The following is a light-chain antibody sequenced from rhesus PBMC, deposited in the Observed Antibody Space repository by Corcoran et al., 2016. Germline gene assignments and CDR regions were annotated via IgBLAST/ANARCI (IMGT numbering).Light chain of an antibody. CDR3: RQYSSRPYN. CDR2: KAS. J-gene: IGKJ2*01. CDR1: QGISSW. V-gene: IGKV1-22*01. Sequence: DIQMTQSPSSLSASVGDTVTITCRASQGISSWLAWYQQKPGKAPKLLIYKASSLQSGVPSRVSGSGSGTDFTLTISSLQSEDFATYYCRQYSSRPYNFGQGTKVEIK.